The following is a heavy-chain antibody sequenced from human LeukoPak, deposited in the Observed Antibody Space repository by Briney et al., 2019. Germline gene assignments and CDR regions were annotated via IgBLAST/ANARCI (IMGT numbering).Heavy chain of an antibody. CDR2: INHSGST. Sequence: GSLRLSCAASGFTFSDYYMSWIRQPPGKGLEWIGEINHSGSTNYNPSLKSRVTISVDTSKNQFSLKLSSVTAADTAVYYCARFSPYCSGGSCYDVTGFDYWGQGTLVTVSS. CDR3: ARFSPYCSGGSCYDVTGFDY. J-gene: IGHJ4*02. CDR1: GFTFSDYY. V-gene: IGHV4-34*01. D-gene: IGHD2-15*01.